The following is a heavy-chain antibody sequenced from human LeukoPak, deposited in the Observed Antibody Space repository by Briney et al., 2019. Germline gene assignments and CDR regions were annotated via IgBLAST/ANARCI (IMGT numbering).Heavy chain of an antibody. V-gene: IGHV3-9*01. Sequence: GRSLRLSCAASGFTFDDYAMHWVRQAPGKGLEWVSGISWNSGSIGYADSVKGRFTISRDNAKNSLYLQMNSLRAEDTALYYCAKASLPYGDYLIHDAFDIWGQGTMVTVSS. CDR3: AKASLPYGDYLIHDAFDI. J-gene: IGHJ3*02. CDR1: GFTFDDYA. CDR2: ISWNSGSI. D-gene: IGHD4-17*01.